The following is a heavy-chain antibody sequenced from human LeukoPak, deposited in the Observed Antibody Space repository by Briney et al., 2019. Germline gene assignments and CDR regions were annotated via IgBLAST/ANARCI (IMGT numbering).Heavy chain of an antibody. CDR1: GFAFCNYW. D-gene: IGHD1-1*01. CDR3: VTRGTTGTKYLEH. J-gene: IGHJ4*02. V-gene: IGHV3-74*01. CDR2: ISPDGSTT. Sequence: QSGGSLRRSCAGSGFAFCNYWMHWVPQVPGKGRVWVSRISPDGSTTLYADSVKGRFTISRDNSKNTLHLQTNSLRVGDTAVYYCVTRGTTGTKYLEHWGQGTLVTVSS.